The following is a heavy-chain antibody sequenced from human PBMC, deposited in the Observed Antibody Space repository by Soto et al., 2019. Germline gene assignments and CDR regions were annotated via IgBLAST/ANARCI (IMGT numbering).Heavy chain of an antibody. J-gene: IGHJ5*02. CDR1: GFMLSTYS. CDR3: ARGIATGQLDP. V-gene: IGHV3-48*02. D-gene: IGHD2-15*01. CDR2: ISSGGRNT. Sequence: PGGSLRLSCTASGFMLSTYSMNWVRQAPGRGLEWIAYISSGGRNTYYADSVKGRLTISRDNAENSLYLHVVSLRDEDTAVYYCARGIATGQLDPWGQGTLVTVSS.